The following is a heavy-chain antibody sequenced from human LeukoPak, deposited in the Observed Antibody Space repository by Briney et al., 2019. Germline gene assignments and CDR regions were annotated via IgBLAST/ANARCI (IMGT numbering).Heavy chain of an antibody. CDR1: GFTFSSYA. J-gene: IGHJ6*03. V-gene: IGHV3-23*01. D-gene: IGHD3-10*01. CDR2: ISGSGGST. CDR3: AKGGSGSYHNVGRHLMDV. Sequence: PGGSLRLSCAASGFTFSSYAMSWVRQAPGKGLEWVSAISGSGGSTYYADSVKGRFTISRDNSKNTLYLQMNSLRAEDTAVYYCAKGGSGSYHNVGRHLMDVWGKGTTVTVSS.